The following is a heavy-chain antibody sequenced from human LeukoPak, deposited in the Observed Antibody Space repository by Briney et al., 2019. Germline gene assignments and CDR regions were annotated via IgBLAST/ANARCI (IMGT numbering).Heavy chain of an antibody. Sequence: GGSLRLSCAASEFTFRAYALTWVRQDPGRGLEWVSSISGTGDDTYYADSVKGRFTISRDNSKDTLFLLMSSLRAEDTAVYYCAKWAGDVTHANAWYGSLDHWGLGTPVTVSS. V-gene: IGHV3-23*01. CDR2: ISGTGDDT. CDR1: EFTFRAYA. D-gene: IGHD6-13*01. CDR3: AKWAGDVTHANAWYGSLDH. J-gene: IGHJ4*02.